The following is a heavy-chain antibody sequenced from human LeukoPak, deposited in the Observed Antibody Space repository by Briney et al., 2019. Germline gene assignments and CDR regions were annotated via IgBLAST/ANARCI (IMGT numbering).Heavy chain of an antibody. D-gene: IGHD6-19*01. Sequence: SETLSLTCTVSGGSISSSSYYWGWIRQPPGKGLEWIGSIYYSGSTYYNPSLKSRVTISVDTSKNQFSLKLSSVTAADTAVYYCARVQWLVNWFDPWGQGTLVTVSS. CDR1: GGSISSSSYY. CDR2: IYYSGST. J-gene: IGHJ5*02. V-gene: IGHV4-39*07. CDR3: ARVQWLVNWFDP.